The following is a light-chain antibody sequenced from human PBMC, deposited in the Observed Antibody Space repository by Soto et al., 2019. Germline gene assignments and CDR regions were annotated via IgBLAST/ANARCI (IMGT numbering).Light chain of an antibody. J-gene: IGLJ1*01. Sequence: QSALARPPSASGSPGQSVTISCSGTSSDVGGYYSVSWYQHHPGKVPKLIIFDVDKWPSGVPDRFSGFKSGNTASLTVSGLRAEDEADDYCSSYAGSNTFVFGTGTKVTVL. CDR1: SSDVGGYYS. CDR2: DVD. V-gene: IGLV2-8*01. CDR3: SSYAGSNTFV.